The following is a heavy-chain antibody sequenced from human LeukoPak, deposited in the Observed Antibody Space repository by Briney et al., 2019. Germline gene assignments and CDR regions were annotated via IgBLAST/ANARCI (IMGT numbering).Heavy chain of an antibody. D-gene: IGHD3-22*01. CDR1: GYTLTELS. CDR2: FDPEDGET. J-gene: IGHJ3*02. Sequence: ASVKVSCKVSGYTLTELSMHWVRQAPGKGLEWMGGFDPEDGETIYAQKFQGRVTMTEDTSTDTAYMELSSLRSEDTAVYYCATPTILYYYDSSGYYSAFDIWGQGTMVTVSS. V-gene: IGHV1-24*01. CDR3: ATPTILYYYDSSGYYSAFDI.